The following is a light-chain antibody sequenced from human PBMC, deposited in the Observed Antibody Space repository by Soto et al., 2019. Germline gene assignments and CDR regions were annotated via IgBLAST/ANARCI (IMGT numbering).Light chain of an antibody. Sequence: SYELTQPPSVSVAPGKTARITCGGDNIRSYSVHWYQQKPGQAPVLVISYDSDRPSGIPERFSGSNSENTATLTISGVEAGDEADYYCQVWDGPSDHYVFGPGTKLTVL. V-gene: IGLV3-21*04. CDR2: YDS. J-gene: IGLJ1*01. CDR3: QVWDGPSDHYV. CDR1: NIRSYS.